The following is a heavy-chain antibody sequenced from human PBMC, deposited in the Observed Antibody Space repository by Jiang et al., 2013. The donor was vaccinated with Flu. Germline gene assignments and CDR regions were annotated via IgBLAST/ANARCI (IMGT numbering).Heavy chain of an antibody. D-gene: IGHD1-1*01. CDR2: TGGGGGRT. CDR1: GFTFSSYA. Sequence: VQLLESGGGLVQPGGSLRLSCAASGFTFSSYAMSWVRQAPGKGLEWVSGTGGGGGRTYYADSVKGRFTISRDNSKNTLYLQMNSLRAEDTAVYYCTKDINYNPRYYFDYWGQGTLVTVSS. V-gene: IGHV3-23*01. J-gene: IGHJ4*02. CDR3: TKDINYNPRYYFDY.